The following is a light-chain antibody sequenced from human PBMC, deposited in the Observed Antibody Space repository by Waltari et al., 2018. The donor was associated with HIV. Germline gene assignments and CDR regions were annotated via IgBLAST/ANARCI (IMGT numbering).Light chain of an antibody. J-gene: IGLJ1*01. CDR2: GKN. CDR3: NSRDSSGDLYV. V-gene: IGLV3-19*01. CDR1: SLRTYY. Sequence: SSELTQDPAVSVALGQTVRITCQGDSLRTYYASWYQQKPGPAPVLVFFGKNNRPPGSPDRFPGSTSGNTASFAITGAQAEDEADYYCNSRDSSGDLYVFGTATKVTVL.